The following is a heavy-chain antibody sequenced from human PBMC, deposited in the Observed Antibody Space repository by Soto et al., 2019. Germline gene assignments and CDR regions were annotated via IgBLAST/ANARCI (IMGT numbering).Heavy chain of an antibody. Sequence: EVQLVESGGGLVQPGGSLRLSCAASGFTFTTYSMNWVRQAPGKGLEWVSYISSSSSTTYYADSVKGRFTISRDNAKNSLYLQMNILRDDDTAVYYCARDAGSWGYWGQGTLVTVSS. CDR3: ARDAGSWGY. D-gene: IGHD3-10*01. CDR1: GFTFTTYS. V-gene: IGHV3-48*02. J-gene: IGHJ4*02. CDR2: ISSSSSTT.